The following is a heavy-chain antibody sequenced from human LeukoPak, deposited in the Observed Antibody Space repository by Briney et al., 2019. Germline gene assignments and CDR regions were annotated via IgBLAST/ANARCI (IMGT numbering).Heavy chain of an antibody. D-gene: IGHD2-8*01. CDR3: ARDLAGVLDY. CDR1: GFTFSTYW. CDR2: IKYDESEK. Sequence: GGSLRLSCAASGFTFSTYWIAWVRQAPGKGLEWVANIKYDESEKYYVDSVKGRFTISRDNAKNSLFLQMNSLRAEDTAVYYCARDLAGVLDYWGRGTLVTVSS. V-gene: IGHV3-7*01. J-gene: IGHJ4*02.